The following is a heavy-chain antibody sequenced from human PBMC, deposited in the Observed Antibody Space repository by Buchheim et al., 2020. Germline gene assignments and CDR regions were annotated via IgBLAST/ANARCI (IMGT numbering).Heavy chain of an antibody. J-gene: IGHJ6*01. CDR3: ARDAALITLVRGVIMGSYGMDV. CDR1: GYTFTSYY. Sequence: QVQLVQSGAEVKKPGASVKVSCKASGYTFTSYYMHWVRQAPGQGLEWMGIINPSGGSTSSAQKFQGRVTMTRDTSTSTGYIELSSLRSEDTAVYYCARDAALITLVRGVIMGSYGMDVWGQGTT. D-gene: IGHD3-10*01. CDR2: INPSGGST. V-gene: IGHV1-46*01.